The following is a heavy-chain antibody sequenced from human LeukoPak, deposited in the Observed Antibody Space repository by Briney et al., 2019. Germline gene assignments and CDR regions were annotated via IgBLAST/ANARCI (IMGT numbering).Heavy chain of an antibody. D-gene: IGHD3-3*01. J-gene: IGHJ4*02. CDR1: GFTFSSHS. CDR2: ISSSSSAR. V-gene: IGHV3-48*01. Sequence: GGSLRLSCAASGFTFSSHSMNWVRQAPGKGLEWVSYISSSSSARYYADSVKGRFTISRDDARNSLYLQTNSLRAEDTAVYYCARMSGSRLPGYWGQGTLVTVSS. CDR3: ARMSGSRLPGY.